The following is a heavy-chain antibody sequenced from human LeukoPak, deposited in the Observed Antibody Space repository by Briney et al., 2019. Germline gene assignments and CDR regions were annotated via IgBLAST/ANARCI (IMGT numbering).Heavy chain of an antibody. CDR1: GFTFSSYG. Sequence: GGSLRLSCAASGFTFSSYGMHWVRQAPGKGLEWVAVISYDGSNKYYADSVKGRFTISRDNAKNSLYLQMNSLRAEDTALYHCAREKGGSSSWYWWFDPWGQGTLVTVSS. D-gene: IGHD6-13*01. CDR3: AREKGGSSSWYWWFDP. CDR2: ISYDGSNK. V-gene: IGHV3-30*03. J-gene: IGHJ5*02.